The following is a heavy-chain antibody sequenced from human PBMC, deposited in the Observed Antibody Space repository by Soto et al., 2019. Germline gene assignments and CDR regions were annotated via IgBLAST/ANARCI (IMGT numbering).Heavy chain of an antibody. CDR1: GGSFSGYY. V-gene: IGHV4-34*02. J-gene: IGHJ6*03. Sequence: QVQLQQWGAGLLKPSETLSLTCAIYGGSFSGYYWSWIRQSPGKGLVWIGEITHSGGTNYNPSLKSRVTISINTSRNWFSLRLSSLTAADTAVYYSARVLMLRGTIVPEGYSYHMDLWGKGTTVTVSS. CDR2: ITHSGGT. CDR3: ARVLMLRGTIVPEGYSYHMDL. D-gene: IGHD3-10*01.